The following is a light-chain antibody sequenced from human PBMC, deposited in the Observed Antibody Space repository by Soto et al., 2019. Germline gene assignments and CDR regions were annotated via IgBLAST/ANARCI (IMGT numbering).Light chain of an antibody. CDR1: SGSVSTDYY. CDR2: STN. CDR3: VLYMGGGIRV. Sequence: QTVVTQEPSFSVSPGGTVTLTCGLTSGSVSTDYYPSWYQQTPGQAPRTLIYSTNTRSSGVPDRFSGSILGNKAALTITGAKADDESNYYCVLYMGGGIRVFGGGTKLTVL. V-gene: IGLV8-61*01. J-gene: IGLJ3*02.